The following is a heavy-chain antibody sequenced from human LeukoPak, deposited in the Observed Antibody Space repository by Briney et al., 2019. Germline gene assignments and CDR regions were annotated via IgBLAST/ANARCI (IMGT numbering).Heavy chain of an antibody. D-gene: IGHD6-13*01. J-gene: IGHJ4*02. CDR2: IYTSGST. Sequence: SETLSLTCTVSGGSINSYYWSWIRQPAGKGLEWIGRIYTSGSTNYNPSLKSRVTMSVDTSKNQFSLKLSSVTAADTAVYYCARGAPNLYSSSWYPFDYWGQGTLVTVSS. CDR1: GGSINSYY. V-gene: IGHV4-4*07. CDR3: ARGAPNLYSSSWYPFDY.